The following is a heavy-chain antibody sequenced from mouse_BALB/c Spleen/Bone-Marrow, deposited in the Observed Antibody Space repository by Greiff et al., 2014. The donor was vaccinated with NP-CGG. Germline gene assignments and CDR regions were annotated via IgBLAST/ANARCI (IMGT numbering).Heavy chain of an antibody. CDR3: ARTYYDYDWFAY. Sequence: VQLQQSGVEFVKPGASVKLSCKVSGYTFTSYWMHWVKQRPGQGLEWVGEIDPSDSYTKYNQNFKGKATLTVDKSSSTAYMQLSSLTSEDSAVYYCARTYYDYDWFAYWGQGTLVTVSA. V-gene: IGHV1-69*02. J-gene: IGHJ3*01. CDR1: GYTFTSYW. D-gene: IGHD2-4*01. CDR2: IDPSDSYT.